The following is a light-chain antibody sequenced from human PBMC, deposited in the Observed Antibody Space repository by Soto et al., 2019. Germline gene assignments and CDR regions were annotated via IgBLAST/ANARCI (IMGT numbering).Light chain of an antibody. V-gene: IGLV2-14*01. J-gene: IGLJ2*01. CDR1: SSDVGGYNY. Sequence: QSALTQPASVSGSPGQSITISCTGTSSDVGGYNYVSWYQQHPGKAPKLMIYDVSNRPSGVSNRFSGSKSGNTAALTISGLQAEDETDYYCSSYTNSSIVVFGGGTQLTVL. CDR3: SSYTNSSIVV. CDR2: DVS.